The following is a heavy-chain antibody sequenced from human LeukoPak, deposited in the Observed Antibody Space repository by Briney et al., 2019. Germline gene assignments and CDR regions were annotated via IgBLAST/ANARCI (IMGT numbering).Heavy chain of an antibody. CDR1: GGSISSYY. V-gene: IGHV4-59*01. Sequence: SETLSLTCTVSGGSISSYYWSWIRQPPGKGLEWIGYIYYSGSTNYNPSLKSRVTISVDTSKNQFSLKLSSVTAADTAVYYCAREASGSYWSGVTDYWGQGTLVTVSS. J-gene: IGHJ4*02. D-gene: IGHD1-26*01. CDR3: AREASGSYWSGVTDY. CDR2: IYYSGST.